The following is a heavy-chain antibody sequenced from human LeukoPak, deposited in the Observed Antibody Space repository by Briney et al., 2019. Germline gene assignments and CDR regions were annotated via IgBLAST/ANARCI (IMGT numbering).Heavy chain of an antibody. CDR2: IYYSGST. J-gene: IGHJ5*02. V-gene: IGHV4-39*07. CDR1: GGSISSGSYY. Sequence: PSETLSLTCTVSGGSISSGSYYWGWIRQPPGKGLEWIGSIYYSGSTYYNPSLKSRVTISVDTSKNQFSLKLSSVTAADTAVYYCAREWGGSGWSLGNWFDPWGQGTLVTVSS. CDR3: AREWGGSGWSLGNWFDP. D-gene: IGHD6-19*01.